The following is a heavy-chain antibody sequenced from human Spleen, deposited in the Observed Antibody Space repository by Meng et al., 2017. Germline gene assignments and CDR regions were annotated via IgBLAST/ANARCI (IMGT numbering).Heavy chain of an antibody. V-gene: IGHV3-9*01. CDR2: ISWNSGSI. CDR3: ARLMVRGLHFDS. J-gene: IGHJ4*02. CDR1: GFTFDDYA. D-gene: IGHD3-10*01. Sequence: GGSLRLSCAASGFTFDDYAMHWVRQAPGKGLEWVSGISWNSGSIGYADSVKGRFSVSRDNARNSLYLQMNSLRAEDTAVYYCARLMVRGLHFDSWGQGTLVTVSS.